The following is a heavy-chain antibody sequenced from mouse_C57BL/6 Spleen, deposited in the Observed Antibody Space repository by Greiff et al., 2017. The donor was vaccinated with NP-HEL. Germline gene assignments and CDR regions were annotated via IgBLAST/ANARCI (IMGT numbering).Heavy chain of an antibody. CDR1: GFTFSDYG. J-gene: IGHJ4*01. Sequence: EVQGVESGGGLVKPGGSLKLSCAASGFTFSDYGMHWVRQAPEKGLEWVAYISSGGSTIYYADTVKGRFTISRDNAKITLVLQMTSLRSEDTAMYYGARYDYDDAMDYWGQGTSVTVAS. CDR3: ARYDYDDAMDY. CDR2: ISSGGSTI. V-gene: IGHV5-17*01. D-gene: IGHD2-4*01.